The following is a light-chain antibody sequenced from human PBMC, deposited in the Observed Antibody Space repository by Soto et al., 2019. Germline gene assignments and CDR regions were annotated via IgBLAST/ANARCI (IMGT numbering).Light chain of an antibody. CDR3: QSYDSSLSGYV. J-gene: IGLJ1*01. CDR2: INS. V-gene: IGLV1-40*01. Sequence: QSALTQPPSVSGALGQRVTISCTGSSSNIGAGYDVHWYQQLPGTAPKLLIYINSIRPSGVPGRFSGSKSGTSASLAITGLQAEDEADYFCQSYDSSLSGYVFGTGTKVTVL. CDR1: SSNIGAGYD.